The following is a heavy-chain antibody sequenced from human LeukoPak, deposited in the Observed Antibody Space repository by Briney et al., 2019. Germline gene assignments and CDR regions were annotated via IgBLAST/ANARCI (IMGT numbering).Heavy chain of an antibody. D-gene: IGHD6-19*01. CDR1: GGSINSHY. J-gene: IGHJ4*02. Sequence: PSETLSLTCAISGGSINSHYWGWIRQPPGKALQWIGNVYYTGKSSYNPSLRSRVTISLDTSKNHLSLNLTSVLAADTAIYYCVRRDVGWNYFDYWGQGILVTVSS. CDR3: VRRDVGWNYFDY. V-gene: IGHV4-59*08. CDR2: VYYTGKS.